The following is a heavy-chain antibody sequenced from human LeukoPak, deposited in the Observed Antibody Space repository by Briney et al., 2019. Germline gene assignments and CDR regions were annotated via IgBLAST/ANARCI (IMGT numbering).Heavy chain of an antibody. CDR2: IYYSGST. CDR1: GGSISSGGYY. D-gene: IGHD2-2*01. Sequence: SETLSLTCTVSGGSISSGGYYWSWIRQHPGKGLEWIGYIYYSGSTYYNPSLKGRVTISVDTSKNQFSLKLSSVTAADTAVYYCARGGGIVVVPAALALGPKRHWVQFDPWGQGTLVTVSS. V-gene: IGHV4-31*03. J-gene: IGHJ5*02. CDR3: ARGGGIVVVPAALALGPKRHWVQFDP.